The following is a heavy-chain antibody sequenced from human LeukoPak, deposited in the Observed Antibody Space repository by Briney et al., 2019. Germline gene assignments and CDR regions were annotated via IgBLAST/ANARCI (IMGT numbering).Heavy chain of an antibody. D-gene: IGHD3-22*01. CDR1: GYFIRSGYY. CDR2: INHSGST. V-gene: IGHV4-38-2*02. Sequence: PSETLSLTCTVSGYFIRSGYYWGWIRQPPGKGLEWLGSINHSGSTYYNPSLKSQFTISVDTSKNQFSLKLTSVTAADTAVYYCARDDSRYDSSGYFDYWGQGTLVTVSS. J-gene: IGHJ4*02. CDR3: ARDDSRYDSSGYFDY.